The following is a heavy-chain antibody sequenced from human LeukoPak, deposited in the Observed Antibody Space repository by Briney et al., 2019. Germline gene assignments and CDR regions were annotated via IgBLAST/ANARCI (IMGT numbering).Heavy chain of an antibody. J-gene: IGHJ4*02. CDR1: GFTFSTYS. V-gene: IGHV3-48*01. CDR2: ISSSSTTI. D-gene: IGHD1-7*01. CDR3: PLELGEGFDY. Sequence: GGSLRLSCAASGFTFSTYSMNWVRQAPGKGLEWISYISSSSTTIYYADSVKGRFTISRDNAKNSLYLQMNSLRAEDTAVYYCPLELGEGFDYWGQGTLVTVSS.